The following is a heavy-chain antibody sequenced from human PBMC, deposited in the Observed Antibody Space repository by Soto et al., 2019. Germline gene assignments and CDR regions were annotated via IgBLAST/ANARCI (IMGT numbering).Heavy chain of an antibody. J-gene: IGHJ4*02. Sequence: LRLSCAASGFSVSTYAMYWVRQAPGKGLEWVSAISDRGDTTHYADSVKGRFTISRDTSKNTLYLQMNTLRAEDTAVYHCAKDKPRTTSFDYWGQGTLVTVSS. CDR1: GFSVSTYA. CDR3: AKDKPRTTSFDY. V-gene: IGHV3-23*01. CDR2: ISDRGDTT. D-gene: IGHD1-1*01.